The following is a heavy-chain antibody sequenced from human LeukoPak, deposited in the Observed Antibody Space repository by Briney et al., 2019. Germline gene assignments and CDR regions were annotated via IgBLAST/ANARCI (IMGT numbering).Heavy chain of an antibody. CDR3: AKDNSILLWFGELIDY. V-gene: IGHV3-23*01. CDR1: GFTFSSYA. Sequence: GGSLRLSCAASGFTFSSYAMSWVRQAPGKGLEWVSVISGSGGSTYYADSVKGRFTISRDNSKNTLYLQMNSLRAEDTAVYYCAKDNSILLWFGELIDYWGQGTLVTVSP. D-gene: IGHD3-10*01. J-gene: IGHJ4*02. CDR2: ISGSGGST.